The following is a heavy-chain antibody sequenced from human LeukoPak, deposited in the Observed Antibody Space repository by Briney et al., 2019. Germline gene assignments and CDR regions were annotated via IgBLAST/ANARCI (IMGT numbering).Heavy chain of an antibody. Sequence: GGSLRLCCAASGFTFRSYEMNWVRQAPGKGLDWVSYISSSGATIYYADSVKGRFTISRDNAKNSLYLQLNSLRAEDTAVYYCARDIRGGPVATIMDYWGQGTLVTVSS. J-gene: IGHJ4*02. CDR3: ARDIRGGPVATIMDY. CDR2: ISSSGATI. D-gene: IGHD5-12*01. V-gene: IGHV3-48*03. CDR1: GFTFRSYE.